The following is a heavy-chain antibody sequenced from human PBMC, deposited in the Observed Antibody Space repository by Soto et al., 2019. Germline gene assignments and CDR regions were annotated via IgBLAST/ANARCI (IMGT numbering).Heavy chain of an antibody. J-gene: IGHJ6*02. Sequence: SETLSLTCTVSGGSISSGGYYWSWIRQHPGKGLEWIGYVYYSGSTYYNPSLKSRVTISVDTSKNQFSLKLSSVTAADTAVYYCARDRAYDILTGPYYYYYYGMDVWGQGTTVT. D-gene: IGHD3-9*01. CDR2: VYYSGST. CDR3: ARDRAYDILTGPYYYYYYGMDV. CDR1: GGSISSGGYY. V-gene: IGHV4-31*03.